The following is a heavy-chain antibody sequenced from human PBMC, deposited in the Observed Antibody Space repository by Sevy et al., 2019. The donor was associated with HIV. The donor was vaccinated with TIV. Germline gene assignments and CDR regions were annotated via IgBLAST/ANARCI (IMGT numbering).Heavy chain of an antibody. J-gene: IGHJ4*02. CDR3: AGENAWGRGYS. Sequence: SETLSLTCTVSGGSITSLYWNWIRQPPGKGLEWIANIYYNGHINYNPPLKSRVTLSLDTSKNQFSPRLGSVTAADTAMYYCAGENAWGRGYSWGQGTLVTVSS. CDR2: IYYNGHI. V-gene: IGHV4-59*08. CDR1: GGSITSLY. D-gene: IGHD1-26*01.